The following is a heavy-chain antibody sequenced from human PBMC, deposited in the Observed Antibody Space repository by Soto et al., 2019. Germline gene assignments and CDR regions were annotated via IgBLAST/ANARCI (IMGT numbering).Heavy chain of an antibody. CDR3: ARVRREFDTSGPVDY. V-gene: IGHV4-4*02. J-gene: IGHJ4*02. Sequence: LSLTCAVSGGSISSSNWWSWVRQPPGKGLEWIGEIYHSGSTNYNPSLKSRVTISVDKSKNQFSLKLSSVIAADTAVYYCARVRREFDTSGPVDYWGQGNLVTVSS. D-gene: IGHD3-10*01. CDR1: GGSISSSNW. CDR2: IYHSGST.